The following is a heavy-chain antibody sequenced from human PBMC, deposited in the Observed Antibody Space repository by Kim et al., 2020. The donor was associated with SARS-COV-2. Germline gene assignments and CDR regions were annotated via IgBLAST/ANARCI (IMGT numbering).Heavy chain of an antibody. D-gene: IGHD6-19*01. Sequence: SETLSLTCAVSGGSVSSDNFYWSWIRQPPGKGLEWIGYIFYSGSTNYNPSLKSRVTISVDTSKNQFSLKVSPVTAADTAVYYCARGWIAVAGIPSGMDVWGQGTTLTVSS. J-gene: IGHJ6*02. CDR3: ARGWIAVAGIPSGMDV. V-gene: IGHV4-61*01. CDR1: GGSVSSDNFY. CDR2: IFYSGST.